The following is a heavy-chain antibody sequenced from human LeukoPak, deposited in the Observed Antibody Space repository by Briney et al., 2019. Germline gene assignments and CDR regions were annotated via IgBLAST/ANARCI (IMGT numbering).Heavy chain of an antibody. CDR3: ARVRGPQLSYFDY. D-gene: IGHD3-10*01. CDR1: GFTFSTYS. CDR2: ISSGSSYI. J-gene: IGHJ4*02. V-gene: IGHV3-21*01. Sequence: PGGSLRLSCAASGFTFSTYSMNWVRQAPGKGLEWVSSISSGSSYIYYADSVKGRFTISRDNAKNSLYLRMNSLRAEDTAVYYCARVRGPQLSYFDYWGQGTLVTVSS.